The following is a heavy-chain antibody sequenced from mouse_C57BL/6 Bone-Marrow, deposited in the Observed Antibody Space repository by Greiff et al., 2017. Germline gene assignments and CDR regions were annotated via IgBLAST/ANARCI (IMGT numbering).Heavy chain of an antibody. J-gene: IGHJ4*01. V-gene: IGHV1-7*01. CDR1: GYTFTSYW. Sequence: QVPLQQSGAELSQPGASVKLSCKASGYTFTSYWLHWVKPRPGHGLEWICYITPSRGYTKYNQKFKDKATLTADQSSSTADMQLSSLTYEDSAVYYCARIGGYRYYYAMDYWGQGTSVTVSS. D-gene: IGHD2-2*01. CDR3: ARIGGYRYYYAMDY. CDR2: ITPSRGYT.